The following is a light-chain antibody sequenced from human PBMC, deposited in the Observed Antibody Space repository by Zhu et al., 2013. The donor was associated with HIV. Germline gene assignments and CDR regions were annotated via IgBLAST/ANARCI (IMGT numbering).Light chain of an antibody. V-gene: IGKV3-20*01. CDR3: QQYGSSPLT. Sequence: EIVLTQSPGTLSLSPGERATLSCRASQSVSTNFIAWYQQKPGQAPRLLIFGTSSRATGTPDRFSGSGSGTVFTLTITGLEPEDFAVYYCQQYGSSPLTFGGGTTVEIK. CDR2: GTS. CDR1: QSVSTNF. J-gene: IGKJ4*01.